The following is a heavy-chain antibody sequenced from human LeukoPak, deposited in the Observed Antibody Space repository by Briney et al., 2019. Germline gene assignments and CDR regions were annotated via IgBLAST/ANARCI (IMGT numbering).Heavy chain of an antibody. CDR1: GFGFSYAW. J-gene: IGHJ4*02. CDR2: IKRKSDGETT. CDR3: TAAPSGYAFMNGWHLDY. Sequence: GGSLRLSCAASGFGFSYAWMSWVRQAPGKGPEWIGRIKRKSDGETTDYAAPVKGRFTISRDDSKNTLFLQMNSLKTEDTAFYYCTAAPSGYAFMNGWHLDYWGLGALVTVSS. V-gene: IGHV3-15*01. D-gene: IGHD5-18*01.